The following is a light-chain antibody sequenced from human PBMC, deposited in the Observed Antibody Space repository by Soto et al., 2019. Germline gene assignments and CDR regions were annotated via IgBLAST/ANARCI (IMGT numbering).Light chain of an antibody. CDR2: DAS. CDR3: QQYGGSPRT. CDR1: QSVDSN. J-gene: IGKJ1*01. V-gene: IGKV3-20*01. Sequence: EIVMTQSPATLSVSPGDGATLSCRASQSVDSNLAWYQQKPGQAPRLLIYDASSRATGIPDRFSGSGSGTDFTLTISRLEPEDFAVYYCQQYGGSPRTFGQGTKVEIK.